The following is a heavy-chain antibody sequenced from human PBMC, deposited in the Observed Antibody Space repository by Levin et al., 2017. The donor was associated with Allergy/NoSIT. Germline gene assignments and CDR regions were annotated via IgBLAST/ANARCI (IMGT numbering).Heavy chain of an antibody. CDR3: ARATVGDGYNVN. D-gene: IGHD5-24*01. Sequence: GGSLRLSCEASGFTLSDHFKDWVRQAPGKGLERVGRTRNTAGTYTTFYAASVKGRFTISRDDSKNSLSLQLSSLKTEDTAVYYCARATVGDGYNVNWGQGTLVTVSS. V-gene: IGHV3-72*01. CDR1: GFTLSDHF. J-gene: IGHJ1*01. CDR2: TRNTAGTYTT.